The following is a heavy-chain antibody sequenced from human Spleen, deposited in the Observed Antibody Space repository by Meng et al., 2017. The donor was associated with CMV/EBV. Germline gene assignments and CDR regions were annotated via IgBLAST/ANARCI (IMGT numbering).Heavy chain of an antibody. CDR2: ISYDGNDD. D-gene: IGHD5-18*01. CDR1: EFIFSNYG. Sequence: CSASEFIFSNYGIHWVRQAPGKGLEWVAFISYDGNDDYYADSVKGRFYISRDNAENTLYLQMNSLRTEDTAVYYCAKTSMGHWYFDLWGRGTLVTVSS. V-gene: IGHV3-30*18. CDR3: AKTSMGHWYFDL. J-gene: IGHJ2*01.